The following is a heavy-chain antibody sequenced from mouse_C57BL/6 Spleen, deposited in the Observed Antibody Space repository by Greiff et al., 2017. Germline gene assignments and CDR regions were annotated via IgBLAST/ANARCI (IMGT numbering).Heavy chain of an antibody. CDR1: GYTFTDYD. V-gene: IGHV1-19*01. Sequence: EVKLQQSGPVLVKPGASVKMSCKASGYTFTDYDMNWVKQSHGKSLEWSGVINPYNGGTSYNQKFKGKATLTVDKSSSTAYMELNSLTSEDSAVYYCARRGDGYYGDAMDYWGQGTSVTVSS. D-gene: IGHD2-3*01. CDR2: INPYNGGT. J-gene: IGHJ4*01. CDR3: ARRGDGYYGDAMDY.